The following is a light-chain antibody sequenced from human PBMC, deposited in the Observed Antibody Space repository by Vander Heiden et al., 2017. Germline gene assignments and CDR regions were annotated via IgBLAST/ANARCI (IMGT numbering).Light chain of an antibody. J-gene: IGLJ2*01. CDR2: QDS. CDR1: KVGDKY. V-gene: IGLV3-1*01. CDR3: QAWDSSTADGV. Sequence: SYELTQPPSVSVSPGQTASITCSGDKVGDKYACWYQQKPGQSPVLVIYQDSKRPSGIPERFSGSNSGNTATLTISGTQAMDEADYYCQAWDSSTADGVFGGGTKLTVL.